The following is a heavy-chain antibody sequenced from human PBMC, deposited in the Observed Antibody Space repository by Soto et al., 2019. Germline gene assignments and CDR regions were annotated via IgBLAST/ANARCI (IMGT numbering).Heavy chain of an antibody. CDR1: GVSNSWMDYY. Sequence: LALNFSVSGVSNSWMDYYLTSILLNSEKGLDWIGNIYFHGNTYYSPSLESRLTISVDTSKNQFSLKLTSVTAADTAVYYCAREGGSDDSGGYLIRGAFDIWGQGTMVT. J-gene: IGHJ3*02. CDR3: AREGGSDDSGGYLIRGAFDI. V-gene: IGHV4-31*03. D-gene: IGHD3-22*01. CDR2: IYFHGNT.